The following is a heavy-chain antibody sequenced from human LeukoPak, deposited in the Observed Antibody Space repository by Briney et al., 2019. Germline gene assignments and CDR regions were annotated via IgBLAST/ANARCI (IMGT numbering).Heavy chain of an antibody. CDR1: GFTISSYA. Sequence: PGGSLRLSCSVSGFTISSYAMHWVRQAPGKGLEYVSSISSDGGSTFYADSVKGRFTISRDNSENTLSLQMSSLRTEDTAVYYCVKDRWVDYWGQGTLVTVSS. D-gene: IGHD4-23*01. V-gene: IGHV3-64D*06. CDR3: VKDRWVDY. J-gene: IGHJ4*02. CDR2: ISSDGGST.